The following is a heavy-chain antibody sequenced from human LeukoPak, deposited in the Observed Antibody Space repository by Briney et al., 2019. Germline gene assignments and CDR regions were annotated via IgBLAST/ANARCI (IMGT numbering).Heavy chain of an antibody. D-gene: IGHD2-21*01. V-gene: IGHV3-64*01. J-gene: IGHJ4*02. CDR2: ISSNGGST. CDR1: GFTFSSYA. CDR3: ARDYRGDCYDY. Sequence: PGGSLRLSCAASGFTFSSYAMHWVRQAPGKGLGYVSAISSNGGSTYYANSVKGRFTISRDNSKNTLYLQMGSLRAEDMAVYYCARDYRGDCYDYWGQGTLVTVSS.